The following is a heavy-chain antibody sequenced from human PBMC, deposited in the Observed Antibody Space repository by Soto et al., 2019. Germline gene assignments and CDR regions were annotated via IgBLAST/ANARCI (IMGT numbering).Heavy chain of an antibody. Sequence: PGGSLRLSCAASGFTFSSYAMSWVRQAPGKGLEWISLISSGGSSTCYADSVKGRFTISRDNAKNTLYLQMNSLRAEDTALYYCTRGDSGSGIRLFDYWGQGALVTVSS. CDR3: TRGDSGSGIRLFDY. CDR1: GFTFSSYA. V-gene: IGHV3-23*01. D-gene: IGHD3-10*01. J-gene: IGHJ4*02. CDR2: ISSGGSST.